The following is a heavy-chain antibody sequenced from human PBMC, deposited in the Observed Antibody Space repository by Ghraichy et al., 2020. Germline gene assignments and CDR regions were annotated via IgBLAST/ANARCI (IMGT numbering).Heavy chain of an antibody. CDR1: GGSISDFY. J-gene: IGHJ4*02. Sequence: SQTLSLTCSVSGGSISDFYWSWIRQPAGKGLEWIGRIYSGGDTYYSPSLRSRVTISVDTSKNQFSLRLTSVTAADTAFYYCTRGWFGPAPPKNDCWGQGTLVTVSS. CDR3: TRGWFGPAPPKNDC. D-gene: IGHD3/OR15-3a*01. CDR2: IYSGGDT. V-gene: IGHV4-4*07.